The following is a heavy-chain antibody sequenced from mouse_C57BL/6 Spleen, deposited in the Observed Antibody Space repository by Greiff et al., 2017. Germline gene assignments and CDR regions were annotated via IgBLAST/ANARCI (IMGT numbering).Heavy chain of an antibody. V-gene: IGHV14-1*01. Sequence: EVQLQQSGAELVRPGASVKLSCTASGFNIKDYYMHWVKQRPEQGLEWIGRIDPEDGDTEYAPKFQGKATMTADTSSNTAYLQLSSLTSEDSAVYYCTTDDYGFYAMDYWGQGTSVTVSS. CDR1: GFNIKDYY. CDR3: TTDDYGFYAMDY. D-gene: IGHD2-4*01. J-gene: IGHJ4*01. CDR2: IDPEDGDT.